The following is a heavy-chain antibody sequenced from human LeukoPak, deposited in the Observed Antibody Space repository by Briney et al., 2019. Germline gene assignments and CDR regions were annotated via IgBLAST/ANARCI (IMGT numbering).Heavy chain of an antibody. Sequence: GGSLRLSCAASGFTISSNYMNWVRQAPGKGLEWVSYISGSGSIIYYADSVKGRFTISRDNAKNSLYLQVNSLRAEDTAVYYCARSFDYWGQGTLVTVSS. CDR2: ISGSGSII. CDR3: ARSFDY. V-gene: IGHV3-48*03. CDR1: GFTISSNY. J-gene: IGHJ4*02.